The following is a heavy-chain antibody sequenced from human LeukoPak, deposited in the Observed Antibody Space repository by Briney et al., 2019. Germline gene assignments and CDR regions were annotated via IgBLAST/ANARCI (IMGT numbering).Heavy chain of an antibody. Sequence: SVKVSCKAYGGTFSSYAISWVRQAPGQGLEWVGEVIPIFGTANYAQKFQGRVTITADESTSTAYMELSSLRSEDTAVYYCARGVIAAAGTRYYYYYYGMDVWGKGSTVTVSS. CDR1: GGTFSSYA. CDR3: ARGVIAAAGTRYYYYYYGMDV. CDR2: VIPIFGTA. D-gene: IGHD6-13*01. V-gene: IGHV1-69*01. J-gene: IGHJ6*04.